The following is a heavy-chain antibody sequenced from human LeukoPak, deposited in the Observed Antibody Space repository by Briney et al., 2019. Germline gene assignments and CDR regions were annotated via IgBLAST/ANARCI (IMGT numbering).Heavy chain of an antibody. Sequence: PGGSLILSCAASGFTFSSYNMNWVRQAPGKGLEWVSSISSSSSYIYYADSVKGRFTISRDNAKNSLYLQMNSLRAEDTAVYYCARGVVVNGYFDYWGQGTLVTVSS. D-gene: IGHD2-15*01. V-gene: IGHV3-21*01. CDR2: ISSSSSYI. CDR3: ARGVVVNGYFDY. CDR1: GFTFSSYN. J-gene: IGHJ4*02.